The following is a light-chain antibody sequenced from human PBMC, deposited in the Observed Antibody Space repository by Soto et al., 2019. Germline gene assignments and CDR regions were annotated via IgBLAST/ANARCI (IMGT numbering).Light chain of an antibody. V-gene: IGLV2-14*01. J-gene: IGLJ2*01. CDR1: SSDIGSYNY. CDR3: TSHTSSSTVV. Sequence: QSVRTQPASVSGSPGQSITISCTGTSSDIGSYNYVSWYQQHPGRAPKLIIYEVSHRPSGVSNRFSGSKSGNTASLSISGLQAEDEADYYCTSHTSSSTVVFGEGTKLTVL. CDR2: EVS.